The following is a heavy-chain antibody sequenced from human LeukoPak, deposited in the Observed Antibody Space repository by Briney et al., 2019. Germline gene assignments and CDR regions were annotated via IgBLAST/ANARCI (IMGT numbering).Heavy chain of an antibody. Sequence: SETLSLTCTVSGGSFSSSSYYWGWIRQPPGKGLEWIGIIYYSGSTYYNPSLKSRVTLSVDTSKNQFSLKLSSVTAADTAVYYCARASPSGYDWTYFDYWGQGTLVTVSS. V-gene: IGHV4-39*07. D-gene: IGHD5-12*01. J-gene: IGHJ4*02. CDR2: IYYSGST. CDR1: GGSFSSSSYY. CDR3: ARASPSGYDWTYFDY.